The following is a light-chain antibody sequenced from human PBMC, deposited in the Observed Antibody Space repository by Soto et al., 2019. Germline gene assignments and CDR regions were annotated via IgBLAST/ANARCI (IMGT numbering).Light chain of an antibody. V-gene: IGKV1-39*01. J-gene: IGKJ3*01. CDR3: LQSYSPPIT. CDR2: AAS. Sequence: DIQMTQSPSSLSASVGDRVTITCRASQTFTTYLNWYQQKPGKAPKLLIYAASSLQRGVPSRFSGSGSGTEFTLTFASLQPEDFATYYCLQSYSPPITFGPGTKVDIK. CDR1: QTFTTY.